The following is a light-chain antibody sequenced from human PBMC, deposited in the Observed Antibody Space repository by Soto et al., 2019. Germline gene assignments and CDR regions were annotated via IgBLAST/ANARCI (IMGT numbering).Light chain of an antibody. J-gene: IGLJ3*02. CDR3: SSYAGSNNWV. V-gene: IGLV2-8*01. CDR2: EVS. Sequence: QSALTQPPSASGSPGQSVTISCTGTSSDVGDYDYVSWYQQHPGKAPKLIVYEVSKRPSGVPDRFSGSKSGNTASLTVSGLQAEDEAAYSCSSYAGSNNWVFGGGTQLTVL. CDR1: SSDVGDYDY.